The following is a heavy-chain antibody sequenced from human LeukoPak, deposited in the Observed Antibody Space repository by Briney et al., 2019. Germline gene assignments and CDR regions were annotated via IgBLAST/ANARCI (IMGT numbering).Heavy chain of an antibody. CDR3: ARDMGDGYNPPFDY. Sequence: GASVTVTCKGSGYTFTGYYMHWVRLPPGQGLEWMGWINPNSGGTNYAQKFQGRVTMTRDTSISTAYMELSRLRSDDTAVYYCARDMGDGYNPPFDYWGQGTLGTVSS. V-gene: IGHV1-2*02. J-gene: IGHJ4*02. CDR1: GYTFTGYY. CDR2: INPNSGGT. D-gene: IGHD5-24*01.